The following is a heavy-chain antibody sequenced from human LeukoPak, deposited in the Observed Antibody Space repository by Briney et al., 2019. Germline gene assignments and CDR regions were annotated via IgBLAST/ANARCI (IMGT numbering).Heavy chain of an antibody. CDR3: ARLQVVPAAYFDY. Sequence: SETLSLTCTVSGYSISSGYYWSWIRQPAGKGLEWIGRIYTSGSTNYNPSLKSRVTISVDTSKNQFSLKLSSVTAADTAVYYCARLQVVPAAYFDYWGQGTLVTVSS. CDR1: GYSISSGYY. CDR2: IYTSGST. V-gene: IGHV4-61*02. J-gene: IGHJ4*02. D-gene: IGHD2-2*01.